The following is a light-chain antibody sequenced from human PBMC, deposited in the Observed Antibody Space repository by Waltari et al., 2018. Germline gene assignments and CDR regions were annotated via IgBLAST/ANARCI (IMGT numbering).Light chain of an antibody. V-gene: IGLV8-61*01. J-gene: IGLJ3*02. CDR2: KGI. CDR3: SMYMGSGVWV. CDR1: SGSVSSTSY. Sequence: QTVVTQEPSLSVSPGGTVTLTCALSSGSVSSTSYPTWYQQTPGQPPRTLVYKGISLSSGVPDRFSGSILGNTAARTITGAQADDESDYYCSMYMGSGVWVFGGGTKLTVL.